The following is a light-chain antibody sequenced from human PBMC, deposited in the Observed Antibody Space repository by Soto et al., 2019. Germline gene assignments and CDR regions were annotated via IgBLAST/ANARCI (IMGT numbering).Light chain of an antibody. Sequence: DTVMTQSPLFLPVTPGESASISCRSSQSLLHNNGYNYLAWYLQKPGQSPQLLISLASNRASGVPDRFSGSGSGTDFTLKITRVEAEDVGVYYCMQALQTPLTFGQGTKLDIK. CDR2: LAS. CDR1: QSLLHNNGYNY. CDR3: MQALQTPLT. V-gene: IGKV2-28*01. J-gene: IGKJ2*01.